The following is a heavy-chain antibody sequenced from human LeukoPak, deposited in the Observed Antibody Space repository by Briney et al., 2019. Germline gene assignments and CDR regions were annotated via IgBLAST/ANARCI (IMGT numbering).Heavy chain of an antibody. D-gene: IGHD6-19*01. CDR3: ARHVRKRGIAVAGTPGWFDP. CDR1: GFTFRSYE. V-gene: IGHV4-59*04. Sequence: GSLRLSCEDSGFTFRSYEMNWVRQPPGKGLEWIGSVYYSGSTYYNPSLKSRVTMSVDTSKNQFSLKLSSVTAADTAVYYCARHVRKRGIAVAGTPGWFDPWGQGTLVTVSS. J-gene: IGHJ5*02. CDR2: VYYSGST.